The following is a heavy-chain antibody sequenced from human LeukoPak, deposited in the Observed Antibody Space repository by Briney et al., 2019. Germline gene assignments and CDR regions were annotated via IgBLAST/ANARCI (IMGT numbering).Heavy chain of an antibody. Sequence: PSETLSLTCTVSGGSISSYYWSWIRQPPGKGLEWIGYIYYSGSTNYNPSLKSRVTISVDTSKNQFSLKLSSETAADTAVYYCARLAYCGGDCSGDFDYWGQGTLVTVSS. V-gene: IGHV4-59*01. CDR1: GGSISSYY. CDR3: ARLAYCGGDCSGDFDY. D-gene: IGHD2-21*02. CDR2: IYYSGST. J-gene: IGHJ4*02.